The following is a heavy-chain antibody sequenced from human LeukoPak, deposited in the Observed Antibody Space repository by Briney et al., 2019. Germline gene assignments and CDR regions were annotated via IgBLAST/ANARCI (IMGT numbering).Heavy chain of an antibody. Sequence: GGSLRLSCAASGFTFSSYGMHWVRQAPGKGLEWVAVISYDGSNKYYADSVKGRFTISRDNSKNTLYLQMNSLRAEDTAVYYCARDPTYYLRYGYFDSWGQGTLVTVSS. J-gene: IGHJ4*02. CDR1: GFTFSSYG. CDR3: ARDPTYYLRYGYFDS. V-gene: IGHV3-30*03. D-gene: IGHD1-26*01. CDR2: ISYDGSNK.